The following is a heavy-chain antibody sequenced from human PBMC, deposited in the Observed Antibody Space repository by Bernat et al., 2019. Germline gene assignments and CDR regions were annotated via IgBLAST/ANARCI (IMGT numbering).Heavy chain of an antibody. J-gene: IGHJ5*02. V-gene: IGHV3-74*01. CDR2: INSDGSST. D-gene: IGHD3-22*01. CDR1: GFTFISYW. Sequence: EVQLVESGGGLVQPGGSLSLSCAASGFTFISYWMHWVRQAPGKGLVWVSRINSDGSSTSYADSVKGRFTISGDNAKNSLYLQMNSLRAEDTAVYYCARGGYYDSSGYYGWFDPWGQGTLVTVSS. CDR3: ARGGYYDSSGYYGWFDP.